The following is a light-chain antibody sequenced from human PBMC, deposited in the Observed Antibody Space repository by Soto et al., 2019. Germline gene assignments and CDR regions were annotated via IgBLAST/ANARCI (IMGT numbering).Light chain of an antibody. CDR3: QQYNSYSLWT. J-gene: IGKJ1*01. V-gene: IGKV1-13*02. CDR1: QGIGND. CDR2: DAS. Sequence: PSFLSASVGDRVTITCRASQGIGNDLGWYQQKPGKAPKLLIYDASSLESGVPSRFSGSGSGTEFTLTISSLQPDDFATYYCQQYNSYSLWTFGQGTKVDIK.